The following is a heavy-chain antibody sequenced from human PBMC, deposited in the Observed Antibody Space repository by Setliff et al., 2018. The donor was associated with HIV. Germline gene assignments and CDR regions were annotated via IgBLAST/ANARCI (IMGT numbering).Heavy chain of an antibody. CDR3: ARYSYGYVRDLRFDP. CDR2: INYSGST. CDR1: GGSISSSSHY. J-gene: IGHJ5*02. Sequence: SETLSLTCTVSGGSISSSSHYWGWIRQPPGKGLEWIGNINYSGSTNYNPSLQSRVTISVDTSKNHFSLKLTSVTAADTAVYYCARYSYGYVRDLRFDPWGQGTLVTVSS. D-gene: IGHD5-18*01. V-gene: IGHV4-39*07.